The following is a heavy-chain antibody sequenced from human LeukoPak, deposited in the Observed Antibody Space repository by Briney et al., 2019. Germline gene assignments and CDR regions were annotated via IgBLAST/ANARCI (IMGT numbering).Heavy chain of an antibody. CDR1: GYSISSGYY. V-gene: IGHV4-38-2*01. CDR2: IYHSGST. CDR3: ARHSTWSGPGP. D-gene: IGHD3-3*01. J-gene: IGHJ5*02. Sequence: SETLSLTCAVSGYSISSGYYWGRIRQPPGKGLEWIGSIYHSGSTYYNPSLKSRVTISVDTSKNQFSLKLSSVTAADTAVYYCARHSTWSGPGPWGQGTLVTVSS.